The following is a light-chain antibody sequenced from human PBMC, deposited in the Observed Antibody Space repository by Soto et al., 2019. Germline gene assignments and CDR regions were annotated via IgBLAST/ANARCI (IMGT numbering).Light chain of an antibody. V-gene: IGLV2-8*01. CDR1: SNDVGAYNY. J-gene: IGLJ2*01. Sequence: QSVLTQPPSASGSPGQSVAISCTGTSNDVGAYNYVSWYQQHPGKAPKLMIYEVSKRPSGVPDRFSGSKSGNTASLTVSGLQAEDEANYYCSSYAGNNNFDVLFGGGTKVTVL. CDR2: EVS. CDR3: SSYAGNNNFDVL.